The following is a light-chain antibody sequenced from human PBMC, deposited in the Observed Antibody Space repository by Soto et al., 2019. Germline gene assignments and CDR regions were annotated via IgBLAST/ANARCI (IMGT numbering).Light chain of an antibody. V-gene: IGKV3-11*01. CDR1: QYINTR. J-gene: IGKJ1*01. CDR2: QTS. Sequence: EIVLTQSPATLSSFPGDRVTLSCRASQYINTRLAWYQHRPGQAPRLLIYQTSLRAAGIPARFSARWSGTDFTLTISDVQPEDFALYYCHQRQSWPRTFGQGTKVDI. CDR3: HQRQSWPRT.